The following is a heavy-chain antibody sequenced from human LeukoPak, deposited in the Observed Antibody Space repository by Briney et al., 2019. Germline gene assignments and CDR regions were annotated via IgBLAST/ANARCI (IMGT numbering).Heavy chain of an antibody. D-gene: IGHD3-16*01. CDR2: INPNSGGT. V-gene: IGHV1-2*02. CDR1: GYTFTGYY. J-gene: IGHJ6*03. Sequence: ASVKVSCKASGYTFTGYYMHWVRQAPGQGLEWMGWINPNSGGTNYAQKFQGRVTMTRDTSISTAYMELSRLRSDDTAVYYCARGNTVWHYYYMDVWGKGTTVTVSS. CDR3: ARGNTVWHYYYMDV.